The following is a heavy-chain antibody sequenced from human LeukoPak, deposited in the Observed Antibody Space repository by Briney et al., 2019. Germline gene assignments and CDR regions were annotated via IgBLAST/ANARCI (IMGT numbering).Heavy chain of an antibody. CDR2: FDPEDGET. J-gene: IGHJ4*02. CDR3: ALAGGSQGDYFDY. CDR1: GYTLTELS. D-gene: IGHD1-26*01. Sequence: ASVKVSCKVSGYTLTELSMHWVRQAPGKGLEWRGGFDPEDGETIYAQKFQGRVTMTEDTSTDTAYMELSSLRSEDTAVYYCALAGGSQGDYFDYWGQGTLVTVSS. V-gene: IGHV1-24*01.